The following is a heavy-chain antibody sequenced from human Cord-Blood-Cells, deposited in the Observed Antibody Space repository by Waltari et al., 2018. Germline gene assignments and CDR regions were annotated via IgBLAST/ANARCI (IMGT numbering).Heavy chain of an antibody. CDR2: IIPIFGTA. Sequence: QVQLVQSGAEVTKPGSSVKVSCKASGGTFSGYAISWVRQAPGQVLEWMGGIIPIFGTANYAQKFQGRVTITADESTSTAYMELSSLRSEDTAVYYCARAKEQQLGSFDYWGQGTLVTVSS. D-gene: IGHD6-13*01. CDR3: ARAKEQQLGSFDY. CDR1: GGTFSGYA. V-gene: IGHV1-69*01. J-gene: IGHJ4*02.